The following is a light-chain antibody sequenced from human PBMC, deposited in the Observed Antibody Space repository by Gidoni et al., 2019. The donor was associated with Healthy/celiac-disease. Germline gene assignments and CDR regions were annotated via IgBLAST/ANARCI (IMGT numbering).Light chain of an antibody. Sequence: DIQMTQSPSSLSASVGDRVTITCRASQGISNYLAWYKQKPGKVPKLLIYAASTLQSWVPSRFSGSGSGTDVNLTISSLQPEDVATDYCKEDNSAPPTFGGGTKVEIK. CDR1: QGISNY. J-gene: IGKJ4*01. CDR2: AAS. CDR3: KEDNSAPPT. V-gene: IGKV1-27*01.